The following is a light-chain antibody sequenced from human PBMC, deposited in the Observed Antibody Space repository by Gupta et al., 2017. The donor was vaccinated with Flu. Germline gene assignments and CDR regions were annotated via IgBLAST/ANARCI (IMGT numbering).Light chain of an antibody. CDR1: SSDVGRSDS. CDR3: SSYTSGSTFYV. J-gene: IGLJ1*01. Sequence: QSALTQPASVSGSPGQSITISCSVTSSDVGRSDSVSWYQQHTDKAPKLIIFDVTNRPSGVSSRFSGSKSGNTASLTISGLQAEDETDYYCSSYTSGSTFYVFGTGTKVTVL. CDR2: DVT. V-gene: IGLV2-14*01.